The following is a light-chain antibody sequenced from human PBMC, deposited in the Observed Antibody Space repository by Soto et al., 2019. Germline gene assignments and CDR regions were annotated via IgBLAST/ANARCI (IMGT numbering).Light chain of an antibody. CDR1: SSDVGSYNL. Sequence: QSALTQPASVSGSPGQSITISCTGTSSDVGSYNLVSWYQQHPGKAPKLMIYEGSKWPSGVSNRFSGSKSGNTASLTISGLQAEDEADYYCCSYAGSSTYVFGTGTKLT. CDR2: EGS. V-gene: IGLV2-23*01. CDR3: CSYAGSSTYV. J-gene: IGLJ1*01.